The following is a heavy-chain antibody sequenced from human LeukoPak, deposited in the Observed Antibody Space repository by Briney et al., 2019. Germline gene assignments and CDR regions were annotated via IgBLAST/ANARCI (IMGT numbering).Heavy chain of an antibody. D-gene: IGHD5-12*01. V-gene: IGHV3-30*03. J-gene: IGHJ4*02. CDR1: GVTFSSYG. CDR2: ISSDGNDK. CDR3: TTKVIRGNSGDDYDD. Sequence: PGGSLRLSRAASGVTFSSYGMHWVRQAPGKGLEWVALISSDGNDKLYGDSVKGRFTISRDDSKSTLYLQMNSLRAEDTAVYYCTTKVIRGNSGDDYDDWGQGTLATVSS.